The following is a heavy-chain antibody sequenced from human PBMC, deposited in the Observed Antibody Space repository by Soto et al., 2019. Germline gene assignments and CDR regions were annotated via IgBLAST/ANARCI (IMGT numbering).Heavy chain of an antibody. D-gene: IGHD3-16*01. Sequence: QVQLVESGGGVVQPGTSLRLSCVGSGFTFRSFVIHCVRQAPGKGLEWVALTSYDGSNTYYDDSVKGRFTISRDNSRSTVDLQMDSLSLEGTALYFCARWGTTGGLDVWGQGTLVSVSS. V-gene: IGHV3-30*05. CDR2: TSYDGSNT. CDR1: GFTFRSFV. CDR3: ARWGTTGGLDV. J-gene: IGHJ4*02.